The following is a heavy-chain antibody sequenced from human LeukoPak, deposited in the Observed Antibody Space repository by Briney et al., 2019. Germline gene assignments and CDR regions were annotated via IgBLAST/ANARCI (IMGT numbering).Heavy chain of an antibody. CDR3: TRENWFDT. CDR1: KFTFSSYE. V-gene: IGHV3-48*03. CDR2: ISSTGSTI. J-gene: IGHJ5*02. Sequence: GGSLRLSCAASKFTFSSYEMNWVRQAPGKGLEWVSYISSTGSTIDYADSVRGRFTISRDNAKNSLYLQMNSLRAEDTAVYYCTRENWFDTWGQGTLVTVSS.